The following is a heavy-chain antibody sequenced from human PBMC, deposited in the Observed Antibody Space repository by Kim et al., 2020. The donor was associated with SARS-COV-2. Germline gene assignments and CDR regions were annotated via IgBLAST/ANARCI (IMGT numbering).Heavy chain of an antibody. D-gene: IGHD1-1*01. V-gene: IGHV3-74*01. CDR1: GFTFSSYW. CDR3: ARVAGTNYYYYGMDV. Sequence: GGSLRLSCAASGFTFSSYWMHWVRQAPGKGLVWVSRINSDGSSTSYADSVKGRFTISRDNAKNTLYLQMNSLRAEDTAVYYCARVAGTNYYYYGMDVWGQGTTVTVSS. J-gene: IGHJ6*02. CDR2: INSDGSST.